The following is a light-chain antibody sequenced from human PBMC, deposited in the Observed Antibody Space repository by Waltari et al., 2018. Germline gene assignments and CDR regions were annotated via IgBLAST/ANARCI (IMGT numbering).Light chain of an antibody. CDR2: DVS. CDR1: SSDVGGYNY. J-gene: IGLJ2*01. V-gene: IGLV2-14*01. CDR3: SSYTSSSTVV. Sequence: QSALTQPASVSGSPGQSITISCTGTSSDVGGYNYVSWYQQHPDKAPKLMIYDVSKLPSGVSNRVSGSKSGNTASLTISGLQAEDEADYYCSSYTSSSTVVFGGGTKLTVL.